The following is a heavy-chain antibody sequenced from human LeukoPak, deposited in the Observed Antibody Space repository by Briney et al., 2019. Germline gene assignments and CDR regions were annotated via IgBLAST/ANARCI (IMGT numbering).Heavy chain of an antibody. D-gene: IGHD3-10*01. CDR1: GYTFTSYA. CDR3: ARESSMVRGLNAFDN. J-gene: IGHJ3*02. V-gene: IGHV1-3*01. Sequence: GASMKVSCKASGYTFTSYAMHWVRQAPGQRLEWMGWINAGNGNTKYSQKFQGRVTITRDTSASTAYMELSSLRSEDTAVYYCARESSMVRGLNAFDNWGQGTMVTVSS. CDR2: INAGNGNT.